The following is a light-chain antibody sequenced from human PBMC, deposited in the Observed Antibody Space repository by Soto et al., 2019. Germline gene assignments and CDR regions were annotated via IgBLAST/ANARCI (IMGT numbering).Light chain of an antibody. CDR3: QEYNSYWT. V-gene: IGKV1-5*03. J-gene: IGKJ1*01. Sequence: DIQMTQSPSTLSASVGDRVTITCRASQSISSLLAWYQQKPGKAPNLLIYKASTLESGVPSRFSGSGSGTEFTLTISSLRPDDFAPYYCQEYNSYWTFGQGTKVEIK. CDR2: KAS. CDR1: QSISSL.